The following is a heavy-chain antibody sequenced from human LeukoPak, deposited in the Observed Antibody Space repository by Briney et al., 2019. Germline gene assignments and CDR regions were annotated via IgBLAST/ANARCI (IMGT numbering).Heavy chain of an antibody. CDR2: ISWNGGRT. V-gene: IGHV3-20*04. D-gene: IGHD1-26*01. J-gene: IGHJ4*02. CDR1: GFTFDDYG. CDR3: ARDRSYGAFDY. Sequence: RTGGSLRLSCAASGFTFDDYGMNWVRQAPGKGLEWVSGISWNGGRTYYADSVKGRFTISRDNAKNSLYLHMNSLRAEDTALYSCARDRSYGAFDYWGQGTLVTVSS.